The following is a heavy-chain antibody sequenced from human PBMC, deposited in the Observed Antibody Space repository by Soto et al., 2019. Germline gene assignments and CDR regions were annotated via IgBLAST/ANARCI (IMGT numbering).Heavy chain of an antibody. CDR1: GDPISSSVW. D-gene: IGHD7-27*01. CDR3: ARKAWVRFDY. V-gene: IGHV4-4*02. CDR2: VFHTGDT. J-gene: IGHJ4*02. Sequence: SETLSLTCAVSGDPISSSVWWTWARQPPGKGLEWIGEVFHTGDTYFNPSLRSRVAMSVDKSTNEFSPKVTSVTAADTAIYYCARKAWVRFDYWGQGALVTVSS.